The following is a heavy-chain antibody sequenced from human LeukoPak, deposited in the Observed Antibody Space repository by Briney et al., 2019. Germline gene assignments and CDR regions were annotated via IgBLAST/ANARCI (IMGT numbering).Heavy chain of an antibody. D-gene: IGHD6-6*01. CDR2: ISGSGGST. CDR1: GFTFSSYA. Sequence: GGSLRLSCAASGFTFSSYAMSWVRQAPGKGLEWVSAISGSGGSTYYADSVKGRFTISRDNSKNTLYLQMNSLRAEDTAVYYCAKLGSSSSEYYYYYMDVWSKGTTVTVSS. CDR3: AKLGSSSSEYYYYYMDV. V-gene: IGHV3-23*01. J-gene: IGHJ6*03.